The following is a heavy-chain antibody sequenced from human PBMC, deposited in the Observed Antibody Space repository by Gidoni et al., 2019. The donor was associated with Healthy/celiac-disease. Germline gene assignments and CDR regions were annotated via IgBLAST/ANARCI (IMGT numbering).Heavy chain of an antibody. CDR2: IYSGGST. CDR3: GREEGDPPPGLGLRYFDY. Sequence: EVQLLESGGGLVKPAGSLRLSCAASGFTVSSNYMSWVRQAPGKGLEWVLVIYSGGSTYYADSVKGRFTISRDNTTNTLYLQMNSLGAEETAVDYCGREEGDPPPGLGLRYFDYWGQGTLVTVSS. V-gene: IGHV3-66*01. D-gene: IGHD2-21*02. CDR1: GFTVSSNY. J-gene: IGHJ4*02.